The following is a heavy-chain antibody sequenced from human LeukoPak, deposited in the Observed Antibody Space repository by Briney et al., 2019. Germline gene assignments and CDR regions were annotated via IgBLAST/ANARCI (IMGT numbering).Heavy chain of an antibody. Sequence: PGGSLRLSCVASGFTFSGTAVHWVRQASGKGLEWIGLIRSRADSYATAYAASMKGRFTMSRDDSENTAYLQMNSLKTEDTAIYYCTRHGSSSVYWGQGTLVAVSS. V-gene: IGHV3-73*01. CDR1: GFTFSGTA. D-gene: IGHD6-6*01. CDR2: IRSRADSYAT. CDR3: TRHGSSSVY. J-gene: IGHJ4*02.